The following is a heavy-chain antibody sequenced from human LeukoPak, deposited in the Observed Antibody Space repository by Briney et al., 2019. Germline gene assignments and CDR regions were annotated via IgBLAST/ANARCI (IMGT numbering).Heavy chain of an antibody. Sequence: ASVKVSCKASGYTFTGYYMHWVRQAPGQGLEWMGWINSNSGGTSYAQRFQGRVTMTRDTSISTVYMELSRLRSDDTAVYYCARDRLLGYYYYYMDVWGKGTTVTVSS. D-gene: IGHD2-21*02. J-gene: IGHJ6*03. CDR3: ARDRLLGYYYYYMDV. V-gene: IGHV1-2*02. CDR2: INSNSGGT. CDR1: GYTFTGYY.